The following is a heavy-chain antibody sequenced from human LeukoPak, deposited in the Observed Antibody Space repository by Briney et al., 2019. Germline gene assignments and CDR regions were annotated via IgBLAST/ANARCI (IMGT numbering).Heavy chain of an antibody. V-gene: IGHV3-48*02. Sequence: GGTLRLSCAASGFSFSNYSVNWVPQAPGKGLEGVSYISTSSSTRYYADSVKGRFTISRDNAKNSLYLQMNSLRDEDTPVYYCARDTPLYADSPDAFDIWGQGTMVTVSS. CDR3: ARDTPLYADSPDAFDI. D-gene: IGHD2/OR15-2a*01. CDR2: ISTSSSTR. J-gene: IGHJ3*02. CDR1: GFSFSNYS.